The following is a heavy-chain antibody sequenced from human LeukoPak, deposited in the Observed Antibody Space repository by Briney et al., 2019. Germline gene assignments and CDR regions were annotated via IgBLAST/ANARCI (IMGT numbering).Heavy chain of an antibody. CDR3: ARDGRGYSPNNRAYYYYYMDV. CDR1: GGSISSSSYY. V-gene: IGHV4-39*07. D-gene: IGHD3-3*01. CDR2: IYYSGST. Sequence: SETLSLTCTVSGGSISSSSYYWGWIRQPPGKGLEWIGSIYYSGSTNYNPSLKSRVTISVDTSKNQFSLKLSSVTAADTAVYYCARDGRGYSPNNRAYYYYYMDVWGKGTTVTISS. J-gene: IGHJ6*03.